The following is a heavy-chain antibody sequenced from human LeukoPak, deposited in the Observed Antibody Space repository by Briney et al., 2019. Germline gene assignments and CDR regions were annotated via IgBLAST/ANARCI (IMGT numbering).Heavy chain of an antibody. Sequence: GGSLRLSCAASGFTFSSYAMHWVRQAPGKGLEWVAVISYDGSNKYYADSVKGRFTISRDNSKNTLYLQMNSLRAEDTAVYYCAKERAKGYYFDYWGQGTLVTVSS. D-gene: IGHD2-15*01. V-gene: IGHV3-30-3*01. CDR1: GFTFSSYA. CDR3: AKERAKGYYFDY. J-gene: IGHJ4*02. CDR2: ISYDGSNK.